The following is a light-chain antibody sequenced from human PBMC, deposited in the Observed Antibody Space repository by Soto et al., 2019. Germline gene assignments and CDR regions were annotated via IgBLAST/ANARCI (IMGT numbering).Light chain of an antibody. CDR1: QSVLYRSNNKNY. J-gene: IGKJ1*01. CDR3: HQSYTTPWT. V-gene: IGKV4-1*01. CDR2: WAS. Sequence: DIVMTQSPDSLAVSLGERATIDCKPSQSVLYRSNNKNYLAWYQQKPGQPPKLLIYWASARESGVPDRFSGSGSETDFSLTISSLQAEDAAVYYCHQSYTTPWTFGQGTKVEIK.